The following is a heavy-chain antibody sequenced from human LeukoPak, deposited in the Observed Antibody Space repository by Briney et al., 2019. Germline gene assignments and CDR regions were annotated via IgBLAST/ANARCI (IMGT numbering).Heavy chain of an antibody. CDR2: INAGNGNT. V-gene: IGHV1-3*03. Sequence: ASVKVSCEASGYTFTSYAMHWVRQAPGQRLEWMGWINAGNGNTKYSQEFQGRVTITRDTSASTAYMELSSLRSEDMAVYYCARSVGAWAVIDPWGQGTLVTVSS. CDR3: ARSVGAWAVIDP. CDR1: GYTFTSYA. J-gene: IGHJ5*02. D-gene: IGHD1-26*01.